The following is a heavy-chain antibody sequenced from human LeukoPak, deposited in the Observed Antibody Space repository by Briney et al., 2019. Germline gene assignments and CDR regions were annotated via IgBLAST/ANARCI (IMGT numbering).Heavy chain of an antibody. V-gene: IGHV4-4*02. Sequence: SGTLSLTCAVSGGSITSANWWSWVRQSPGKGLEWIGEIYHTGNTNYNPSLDSRVSISLDTSKNQFSLRLTSVTAADTAVYFCARDANGSDLHYYHMDVWGKGTTVTVSS. CDR3: ARDANGSDLHYYHMDV. CDR1: GGSITSANW. J-gene: IGHJ6*03. D-gene: IGHD6-25*01. CDR2: IYHTGNT.